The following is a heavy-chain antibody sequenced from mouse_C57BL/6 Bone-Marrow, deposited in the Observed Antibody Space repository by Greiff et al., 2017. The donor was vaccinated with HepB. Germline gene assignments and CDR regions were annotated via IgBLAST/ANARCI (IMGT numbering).Heavy chain of an antibody. Sequence: VQLVESGAELVRPGASVTLSCKASGYTFTDYEMHWVKHTPVHGLEWIGAIDPETGGTAYNQKFKGKAILTADKSSSTAYMELRSLTSEDSAVYYCTREGWRDFDYWGQGTTLTVSS. CDR3: TREGWRDFDY. V-gene: IGHV1-15*01. J-gene: IGHJ2*01. CDR1: GYTFTDYE. CDR2: IDPETGGT. D-gene: IGHD3-3*01.